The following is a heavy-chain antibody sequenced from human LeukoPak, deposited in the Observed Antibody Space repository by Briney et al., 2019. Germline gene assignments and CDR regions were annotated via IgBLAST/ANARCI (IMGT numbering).Heavy chain of an antibody. CDR3: AKDFMPSHPVDY. CDR2: INPSGGST. V-gene: IGHV1-46*01. D-gene: IGHD2-2*01. CDR1: GYTFTSYY. Sequence: ASVKVSCKASGYTFTSYYMHWVRQAPGQGLEWMGIINPSGGSTSYAQKFQGRVTITADKSTSTAYMELSSLRSEDTAVYYCAKDFMPSHPVDYWGQGTLVTVSS. J-gene: IGHJ4*02.